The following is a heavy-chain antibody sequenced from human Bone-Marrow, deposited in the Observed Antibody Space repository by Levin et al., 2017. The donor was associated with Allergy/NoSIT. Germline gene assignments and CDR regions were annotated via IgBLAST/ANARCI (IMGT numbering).Heavy chain of an antibody. D-gene: IGHD5-18*01. CDR1: GFTLSSYE. V-gene: IGHV3-48*03. CDR3: ARGGYSYGNSCFDY. CDR2: ISGSGSTI. J-gene: IGHJ4*02. Sequence: LSGGSLRLSCAASGFTLSSYEMNWVRQAPGKGLEWVSYISGSGSTIYYADSVKGRFTISRDNAKNSLYLQMNSLRAEDTAVYYCARGGYSYGNSCFDYWGQGTLVTVSS.